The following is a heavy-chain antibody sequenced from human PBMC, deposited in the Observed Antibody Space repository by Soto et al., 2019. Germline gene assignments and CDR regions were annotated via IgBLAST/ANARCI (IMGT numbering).Heavy chain of an antibody. Sequence: SETLSLTCTVSGGSISSGDYYWSWIRQPPGKGLEWIGYIYYSGSTYYNPSLKSRVTISVDTSKNQFSLKLSSVTAADTAVYYCARAPLIVVVPAATSYYYYGMDVWGQGTTVTVSS. D-gene: IGHD2-2*01. J-gene: IGHJ6*02. CDR1: GGSISSGDYY. V-gene: IGHV4-30-4*01. CDR3: ARAPLIVVVPAATSYYYYGMDV. CDR2: IYYSGST.